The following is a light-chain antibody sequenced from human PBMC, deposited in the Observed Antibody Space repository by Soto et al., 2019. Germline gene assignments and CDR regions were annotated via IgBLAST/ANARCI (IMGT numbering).Light chain of an antibody. V-gene: IGKV1-5*03. CDR3: QQYYQWPSYT. CDR2: QAS. Sequence: IQMHQSPSTLSPRLGDRVTINCRASQSISRWLAWYQQKPGKAPKLLIYQASTLEAGVPSRFSGTGSGTEFTLTISSLQSEDFAVYYCQQYYQWPSYTFGQGTEVDI. CDR1: QSISRW. J-gene: IGKJ2*01.